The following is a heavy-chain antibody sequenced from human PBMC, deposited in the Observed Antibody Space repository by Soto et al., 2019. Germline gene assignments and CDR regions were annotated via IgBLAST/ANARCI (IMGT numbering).Heavy chain of an antibody. CDR3: AKRLGDIDSFDL. CDR2: ISWDGGRI. J-gene: IGHJ3*01. V-gene: IGHV3-9*01. D-gene: IGHD3-16*01. CDR1: GFNFADYA. Sequence: EVQLVESGGGLVQPGRSLRLSCAASGFNFADYAMHWVRQPPGKGLEWVSGISWDGGRIGYADSVKGRFTISRDNAKKSLFLHMNSLRPEDTALYYCAKRLGDIDSFDLWGQGTMVTVSS.